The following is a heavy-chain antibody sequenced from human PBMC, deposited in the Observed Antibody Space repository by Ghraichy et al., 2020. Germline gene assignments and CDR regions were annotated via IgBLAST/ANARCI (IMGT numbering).Heavy chain of an antibody. V-gene: IGHV1-2*02. Sequence: ASVKVSFTASGYKFTDYYIHWVRQAPGQGLEWMGWLNPKSGDTHSAQKFQARVTMTRDTSITTAYMELNRLRSDDTAVYYCAKHPFVEMPSIFWFDPWGQGTLLTVSS. CDR2: LNPKSGDT. J-gene: IGHJ5*02. CDR1: GYKFTDYY. D-gene: IGHD5-24*01. CDR3: AKHPFVEMPSIFWFDP.